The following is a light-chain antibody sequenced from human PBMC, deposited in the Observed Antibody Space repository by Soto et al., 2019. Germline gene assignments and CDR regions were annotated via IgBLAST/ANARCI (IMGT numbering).Light chain of an antibody. Sequence: EIVLTQSPATLSLSPGERATLSCRASQSVSSYLVWYQQKPGQAPRLLIYDASNRAPCIPARFSGSGSGTDFTLTISSLEPEDFEVYYCQQRSDWPPLTFGGGTKVEIK. V-gene: IGKV3-11*01. CDR3: QQRSDWPPLT. J-gene: IGKJ4*01. CDR1: QSVSSY. CDR2: DAS.